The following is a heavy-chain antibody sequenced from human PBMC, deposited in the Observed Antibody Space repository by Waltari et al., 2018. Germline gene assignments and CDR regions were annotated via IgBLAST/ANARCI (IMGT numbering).Heavy chain of an antibody. CDR2: MNPNSGNK. J-gene: IGHJ4*02. CDR1: EYTCTRYD. V-gene: IGHV1-8*01. CDR3: ARGLYDILTGYAGIYY. Sequence: QVQLVQTGAEVKKPGASVKVSCKASEYTCTRYDINWIRQATAQGLEWMGWMNPNSGNKGYAQKFQGRVTMTRNTSISTAYMELSSLRSEDTAVYYCARGLYDILTGYAGIYYWGQGTLVTVSS. D-gene: IGHD3-9*01.